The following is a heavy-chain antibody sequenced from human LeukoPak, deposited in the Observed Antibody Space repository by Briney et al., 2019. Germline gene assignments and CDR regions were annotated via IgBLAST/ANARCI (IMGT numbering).Heavy chain of an antibody. D-gene: IGHD1-26*01. CDR1: GGSISSSSYY. J-gene: IGHJ4*02. V-gene: IGHV4-39*07. CDR2: IYYSGST. CDR3: ARAELLLGATTPFDY. Sequence: PSETLSLTCTVSGGSISSSSYYWGWIRQPPGKGLEWIGSIYYSGSTYYNPSLKSRVTISVDTSKNQFSLKLSSVTAADTAVYYCARAELLLGATTPFDYWGQGTLVTVSS.